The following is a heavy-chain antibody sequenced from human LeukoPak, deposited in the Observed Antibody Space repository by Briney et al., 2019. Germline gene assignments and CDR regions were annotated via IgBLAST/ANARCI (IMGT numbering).Heavy chain of an antibody. CDR1: GGSISSGGYS. J-gene: IGHJ4*02. CDR2: IYYSGST. CDR3: ARLGSITIFGVVITENDY. Sequence: PSETLSLTCAVSGGSISSGGYSWSWIRQPPGKGLEWIGYIYYSGSTYYNPSLKSRVTISVDTSKNQFSLKLSSVTAADTAVYYCARLGSITIFGVVITENDYWGQGTLVTVSS. V-gene: IGHV4-30-2*03. D-gene: IGHD3-3*01.